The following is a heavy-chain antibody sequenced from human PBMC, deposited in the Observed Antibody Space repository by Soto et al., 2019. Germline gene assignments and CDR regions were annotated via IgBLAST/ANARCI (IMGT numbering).Heavy chain of an antibody. CDR3: AREAVRVPTYYYYYMDV. D-gene: IGHD2-2*01. J-gene: IGHJ6*03. V-gene: IGHV4-39*02. Sequence: PSETLSLTCTVSGGSISSSSYYWGWIRQPPGKGLEWIGSIYYSGSTYYKPSLKSRVNISVDTSKNQFSLKLSSVTAADTAVYYCAREAVRVPTYYYYYMDVWGKGTTVTVSS. CDR1: GGSISSSSYY. CDR2: IYYSGST.